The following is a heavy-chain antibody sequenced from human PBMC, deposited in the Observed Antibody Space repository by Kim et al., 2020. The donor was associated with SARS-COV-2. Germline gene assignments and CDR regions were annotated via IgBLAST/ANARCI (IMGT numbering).Heavy chain of an antibody. CDR3: ARDLSGYSSSWYFQNPEYFQH. CDR1: GYTFTSYG. J-gene: IGHJ1*01. V-gene: IGHV1-18*01. D-gene: IGHD6-13*01. Sequence: ASVKVSCKASGYTFTSYGISWVRQAPGQGLEWMGWISAYNGNTNYAQKLQGRVTMTTDTSTSTAYMELRSLRSDDTAVYYCARDLSGYSSSWYFQNPEYFQHWGQGTLVTVSS. CDR2: ISAYNGNT.